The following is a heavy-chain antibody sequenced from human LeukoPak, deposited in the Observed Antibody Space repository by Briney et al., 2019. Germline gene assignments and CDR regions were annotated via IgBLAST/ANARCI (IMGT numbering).Heavy chain of an antibody. D-gene: IGHD2-15*01. Sequence: GESLKISCRGSGYSINNYWIGWVRQMPGKGLEWMGITYPADSDIRYSPSFQGQVTISADKSISTAYLQWSSLKASDTAMYYCARQEYCSGGSCYTWFDPWGQGTLVTVSS. CDR1: GYSINNYW. CDR2: TYPADSDI. V-gene: IGHV5-51*01. CDR3: ARQEYCSGGSCYTWFDP. J-gene: IGHJ5*02.